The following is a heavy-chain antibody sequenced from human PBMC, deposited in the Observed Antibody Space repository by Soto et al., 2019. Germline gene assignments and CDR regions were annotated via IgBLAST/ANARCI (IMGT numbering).Heavy chain of an antibody. CDR1: VFTFTRCS. J-gene: IGHJ4*02. CDR2: ISSTTNYI. CDR3: ARESEDLTSNFDY. Sequence: RWGSRILSCAASVFTFTRCSMNWVRQTPGKGLEWVSSISSTTNYIYYGDSMKGRFTISRDNAKNSLYLEMNSLRAEDTAVYYCARESEDLTSNFDYWGQGTLVTVSS. V-gene: IGHV3-21*06.